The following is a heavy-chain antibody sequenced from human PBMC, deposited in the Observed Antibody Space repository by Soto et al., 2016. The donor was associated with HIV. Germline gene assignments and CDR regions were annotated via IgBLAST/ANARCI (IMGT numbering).Heavy chain of an antibody. J-gene: IGHJ6*02. D-gene: IGHD6-19*01. V-gene: IGHV3-23*01. CDR3: AKTAIAVDRYYYGMDV. CDR1: GFTFSSYA. CDR2: ISGSGGST. Sequence: EVQLLESGGGLVQPGGSLRLSCAASGFTFSSYAMSWVRQAPGKGLEWVSAISGSGGSTYYADSVKGRFTISRDNSKNTLYLQMNSLRAEDTAVYYCAKTAIAVDRYYYGMDVWGQGTTVTVSS.